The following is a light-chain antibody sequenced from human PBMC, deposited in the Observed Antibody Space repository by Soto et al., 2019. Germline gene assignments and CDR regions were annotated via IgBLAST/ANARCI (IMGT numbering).Light chain of an antibody. J-gene: IGKJ1*01. CDR1: QTISSW. CDR3: QHYNSYSEA. Sequence: DIQMTQSPSTLSGSVGDRVTITCRASQTISSWLAWYQQKPGKAPKLLIYKASTLKSGVPSRFSGSGSGTEFTLTISSLQPDDFVTYYCQHYNSYSEAFGQGNKVKLK. V-gene: IGKV1-5*03. CDR2: KAS.